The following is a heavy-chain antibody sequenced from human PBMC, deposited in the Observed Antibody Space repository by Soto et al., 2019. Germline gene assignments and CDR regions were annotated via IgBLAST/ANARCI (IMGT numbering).Heavy chain of an antibody. CDR1: GFTFSSYA. V-gene: IGHV3-23*01. CDR3: ARRYQVTYYYGSGSFDY. D-gene: IGHD3-10*01. CDR2: ISGSGGST. Sequence: GGSLRLSCAASGFTFSSYAMSWVRQSPGKGLEWVSAISGSGGSTYYADSVKSRFTISRDNSKNTLSLQMNSLRSEDTAVYYCARRYQVTYYYGSGSFDYWGQGTLVTVSS. J-gene: IGHJ4*02.